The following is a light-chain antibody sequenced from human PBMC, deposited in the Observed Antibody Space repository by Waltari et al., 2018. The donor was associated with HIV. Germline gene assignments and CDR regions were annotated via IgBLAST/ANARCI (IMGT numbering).Light chain of an antibody. Sequence: SYVLPQPPSVSVAPGTTARIPCGGNTFGGKSVHWYQHKPGQAPVLVIYYDRERPSGIPERFSGSDSGNTATLTINRVEAGDEADYYCQVWDSSSEHVVFGGGTKLTVL. CDR2: YDR. CDR3: QVWDSSSEHVV. CDR1: TFGGKS. V-gene: IGLV3-21*04. J-gene: IGLJ2*01.